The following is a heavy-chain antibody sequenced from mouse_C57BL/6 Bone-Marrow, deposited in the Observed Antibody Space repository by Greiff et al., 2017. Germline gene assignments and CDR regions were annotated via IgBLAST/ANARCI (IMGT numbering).Heavy chain of an antibody. J-gene: IGHJ3*01. CDR2: IHPNSGST. CDR3: ARKGGVVTTTDDGFAY. Sequence: QVQLQQPGAELVKPGASVKLSCKASGYTFTSYWMHWVKQRPGQGLEWIGMIHPNSGSTNYNEKFKSKVTLTVDKSSSTAYMQLSSLTSEDSAVYYCARKGGVVTTTDDGFAYGGQGTLVTVSA. D-gene: IGHD2-2*01. CDR1: GYTFTSYW. V-gene: IGHV1-64*01.